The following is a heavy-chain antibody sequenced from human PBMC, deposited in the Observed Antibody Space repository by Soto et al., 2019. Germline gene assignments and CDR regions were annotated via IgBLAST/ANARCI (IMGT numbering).Heavy chain of an antibody. CDR3: AKPPVITASYYYYDMDV. D-gene: IGHD4-4*01. Sequence: EVQLLESGGGLVQPGGSLRLSCAASGFTFSTYPMSWVRQAPGKGLEWVSGISGSGISTYYADSVKGRFTIPRDNSKNTVFLQMNSLRDEDTAVYYCAKPPVITASYYYYDMDVWGQGTTVTVSS. J-gene: IGHJ6*02. CDR1: GFTFSTYP. CDR2: ISGSGIST. V-gene: IGHV3-23*01.